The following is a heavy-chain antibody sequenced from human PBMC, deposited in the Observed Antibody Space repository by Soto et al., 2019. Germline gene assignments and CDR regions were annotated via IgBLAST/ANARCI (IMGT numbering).Heavy chain of an antibody. CDR3: ARDLGGSYYAPVDY. V-gene: IGHV1-18*01. CDR2: ISAYNGNT. Sequence: QVQLVQSGAEVKKPGASVKVSCKASGYTFTSYGISWVRQAPGQGLEWMGWISAYNGNTKYAQKLQGRVTTTTDTPTSTAYMELRSLRPDDTAVYYCARDLGGSYYAPVDYWGQGTLVTVSS. J-gene: IGHJ4*02. CDR1: GYTFTSYG. D-gene: IGHD1-26*01.